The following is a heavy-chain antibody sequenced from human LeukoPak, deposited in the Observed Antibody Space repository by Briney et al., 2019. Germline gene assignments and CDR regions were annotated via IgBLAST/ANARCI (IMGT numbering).Heavy chain of an antibody. V-gene: IGHV3-11*01. Sequence: GGSLRLSCAAPGFDFSDYYMSWIRQAPGKGLEWVSYITSIGSTKYYADFAKGRFSISRDNVKNSLLLQMNSLRDDDTAVYFCARHEEVEDYAMDVWGQGATVIVSS. CDR2: ITSIGSTK. J-gene: IGHJ6*02. CDR3: ARHEEVEDYAMDV. CDR1: GFDFSDYY.